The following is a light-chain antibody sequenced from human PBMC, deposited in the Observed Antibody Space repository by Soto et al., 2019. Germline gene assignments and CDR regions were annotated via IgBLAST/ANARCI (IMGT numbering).Light chain of an antibody. CDR1: TTYIDNYDS. Sequence: QSALTQPPSVSWSPGQSVTISCTATTTYIDNYDSVSWYQQAPGTAPKLIIYDVNNRPSGAPDRFSGSTSGNTASLTISGLQAEDETDYFCRLYSSNXSLIVGPGTKVXV. V-gene: IGLV2-18*01. J-gene: IGLJ1*01. CDR2: DVN. CDR3: RLYSSNXSLI.